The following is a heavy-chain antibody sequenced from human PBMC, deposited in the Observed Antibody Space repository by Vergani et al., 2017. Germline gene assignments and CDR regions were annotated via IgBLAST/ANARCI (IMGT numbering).Heavy chain of an antibody. Sequence: EVQLVESGGGLVQPGGSLRLSCAASGFTFSSYSMNWVRQAPGKGLEWVSYISSSSSTIYYADSVKGRFTISRDNAKNSLYLQMNSLRAEDTAVYYCARIRGVMITGVVGYYYGMDVWGQGTTVTVSS. V-gene: IGHV3-48*04. CDR3: ARIRGVMITGVVGYYYGMDV. CDR1: GFTFSSYS. CDR2: ISSSSSTI. J-gene: IGHJ6*02. D-gene: IGHD3-10*01.